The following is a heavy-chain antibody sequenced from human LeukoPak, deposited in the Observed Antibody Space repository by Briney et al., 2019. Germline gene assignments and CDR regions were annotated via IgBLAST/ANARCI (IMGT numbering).Heavy chain of an antibody. V-gene: IGHV4-59*12. Sequence: SETLSLTCTVSGGSISSYYWSWIRQPPGKGLEWIGYIYYSGSTNYNPSLKSRVTISVDRSKNQFSLKLSSVTAADTAVYYCATFTIFGVGHTGPDYWGQGTLVTVSS. CDR1: GGSISSYY. CDR3: ATFTIFGVGHTGPDY. D-gene: IGHD3-3*01. CDR2: IYYSGST. J-gene: IGHJ4*02.